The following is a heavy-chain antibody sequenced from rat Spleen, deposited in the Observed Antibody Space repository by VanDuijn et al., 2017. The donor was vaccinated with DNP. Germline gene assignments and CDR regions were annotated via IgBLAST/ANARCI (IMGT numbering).Heavy chain of an antibody. J-gene: IGHJ2*01. D-gene: IGHD1-4*01. Sequence: EVQLVESGGGLVQPGRSLKLSCVASAFTFNNYWMTWIRQVPGKGLEWVASINYDGVTAYNGDSVKGRFTISRDNAKSTLYLQINSLRSEDMATYYCARHVLPLRVWDYWGQGVMVTVSS. CDR2: INYDGVTA. CDR3: ARHVLPLRVWDY. V-gene: IGHV5-31*01. CDR1: AFTFNNYW.